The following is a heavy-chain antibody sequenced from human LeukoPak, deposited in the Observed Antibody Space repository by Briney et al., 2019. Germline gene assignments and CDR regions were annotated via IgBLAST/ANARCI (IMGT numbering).Heavy chain of an antibody. J-gene: IGHJ5*02. CDR2: INPDSGGA. D-gene: IGHD2-21*02. CDR3: ARDIVVVTAGVWFDP. V-gene: IGHV1-2*02. Sequence: GASVKVSCKASGYNLRDYYMHWVRQAPGQGLEWMGWINPDSGGAIYAQKFQGRVTMTRNTSISTAYMELSSLRSEDTAVYYCARDIVVVTAGVWFDPWGQGTLVTVSS. CDR1: GYNLRDYY.